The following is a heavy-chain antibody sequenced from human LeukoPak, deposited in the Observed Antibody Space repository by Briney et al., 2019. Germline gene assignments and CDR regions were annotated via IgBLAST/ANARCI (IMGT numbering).Heavy chain of an antibody. CDR2: IHSSGATK. D-gene: IGHD1-1*01. J-gene: IGHJ4*02. CDR3: ARKLTGTTFFDW. Sequence: PGGSLRLSCAASGFTFNNYDMNWVRQAPGKGLEWVSYIHSSGATKYYADSVTGRFTISRDSAKNSVYLRMSSLRAEDTALYYCARKLTGTTFFDWWGQGTLVTVSS. V-gene: IGHV3-48*03. CDR1: GFTFNNYD.